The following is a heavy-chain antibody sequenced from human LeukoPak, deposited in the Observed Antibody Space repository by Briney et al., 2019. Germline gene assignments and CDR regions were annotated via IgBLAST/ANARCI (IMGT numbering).Heavy chain of an antibody. CDR3: AIERDSLIRGVLGAMDV. D-gene: IGHD3-10*01. V-gene: IGHV3-53*01. J-gene: IGHJ6*03. Sequence: GGSLRLSCAPSEVSDTGNYMSWVRQAPGQGLEWVSLIYDTGTTHYADPVKGRFTISRDNSKNTVYLQMNYLRVEDTAVYYCAIERDSLIRGVLGAMDVWGKGTTVTVSS. CDR2: IYDTGTT. CDR1: EVSDTGNY.